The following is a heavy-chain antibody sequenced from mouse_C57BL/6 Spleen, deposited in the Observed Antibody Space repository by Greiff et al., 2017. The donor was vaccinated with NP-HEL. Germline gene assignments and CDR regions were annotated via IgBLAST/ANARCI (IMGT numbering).Heavy chain of an antibody. V-gene: IGHV5-4*01. D-gene: IGHD1-1*01. CDR2: ISDGGSYT. CDR3: ARASTVAPFDY. CDR1: GFTFSSYA. Sequence: EVQLVESGGGLVKPGGSLKLSCAASGFTFSSYAMSWVRQTPEKRLEWVATISDGGSYTYYPDNVKGRFTISRDNAKNNLYLQMSHLKSEDTAMYYCARASTVAPFDYWGQGTTLTVSS. J-gene: IGHJ2*01.